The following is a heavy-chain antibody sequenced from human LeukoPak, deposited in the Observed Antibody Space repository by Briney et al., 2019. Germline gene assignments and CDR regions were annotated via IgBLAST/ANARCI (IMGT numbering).Heavy chain of an antibody. CDR3: ARQTAMGRSGDY. Sequence: GEPLKISRKASGSRFTSYWIGWVRQMPGKGLEWMGNIDPSDSETRYTPSFQGQVTISVDKSLTTADLQWNSLKASDTAMYYCARQTAMGRSGDYWGQGTLVTVSS. J-gene: IGHJ4*02. CDR1: GSRFTSYW. D-gene: IGHD5-18*01. CDR2: IDPSDSET. V-gene: IGHV5-51*01.